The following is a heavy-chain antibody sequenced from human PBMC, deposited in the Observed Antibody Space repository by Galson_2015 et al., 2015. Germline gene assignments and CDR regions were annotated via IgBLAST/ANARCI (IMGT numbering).Heavy chain of an antibody. V-gene: IGHV2-5*02. D-gene: IGHD3-16*02. Sequence: PALVKPTQTLTLTCTFSGFSLSTSGEGVGWIRQPPGKALEWLALIYWDNDKYYRPSLKTRLTITKDTSKNQVVLTMTNMDPVDTATYYCAHFTITFGGVIADDAFDIWGQGTMVTVSS. CDR2: IYWDNDK. J-gene: IGHJ3*02. CDR3: AHFTITFGGVIADDAFDI. CDR1: GFSLSTSGEG.